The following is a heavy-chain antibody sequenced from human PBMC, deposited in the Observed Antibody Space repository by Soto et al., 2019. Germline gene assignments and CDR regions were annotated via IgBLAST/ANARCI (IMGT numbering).Heavy chain of an antibody. CDR3: ARGRGAILWFGTRYYFDY. J-gene: IGHJ4*02. CDR1: GGSISIYY. D-gene: IGHD3-10*01. CDR2: IYFNGST. V-gene: IGHV4-59*12. Sequence: SETLSLTCTVSGGSISIYYWNWIRQPPGKGLEWIGYIYFNGSTDYNPSLKSRVTISLDTSKNQFSLKLSSVTAADTAVYYCARGRGAILWFGTRYYFDYWGQGTLVTVSS.